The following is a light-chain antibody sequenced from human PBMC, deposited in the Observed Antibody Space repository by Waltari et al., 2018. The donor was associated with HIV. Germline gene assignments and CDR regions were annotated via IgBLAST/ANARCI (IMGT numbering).Light chain of an antibody. V-gene: IGKV1-5*03. Sequence: DIQMTQSPSTMSASVGDRVTITCRSSPSLSNWLAWYQVKPGKDPKALSYKASILESGVPLRFSGSGSGTEFTLSISSLQPDDFATYYCLQCDSYSPWTLGQGTKVEIK. CDR2: KAS. J-gene: IGKJ1*01. CDR1: PSLSNW. CDR3: LQCDSYSPWT.